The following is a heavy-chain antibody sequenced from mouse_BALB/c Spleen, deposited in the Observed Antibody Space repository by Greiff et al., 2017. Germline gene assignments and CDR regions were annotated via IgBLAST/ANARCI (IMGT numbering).Heavy chain of an antibody. V-gene: IGHV1-54*03. CDR3: ARSGYYEDAMDY. CDR1: GYAFTNYL. Sequence: QVQLKESGAELVRPGTSVKVSCKASGYAFTNYLIEWVKQRPGQGLEWIGVINPGSGGTNYNEKFKGKATLTADKSSSTAYMQLSSLTSDDSAVYFCARSGYYEDAMDYWGQGTSVTVSS. CDR2: INPGSGGT. J-gene: IGHJ4*01. D-gene: IGHD2-3*01.